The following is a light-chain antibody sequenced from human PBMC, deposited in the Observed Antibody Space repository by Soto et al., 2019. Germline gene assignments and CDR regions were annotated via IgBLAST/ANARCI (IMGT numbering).Light chain of an antibody. Sequence: QSALTQPASVSGSPGQSITISCTGTSSDVGGHNYVSWYQHHPGEAPKLIMSEVTFRPSGVSNRFSGSKSVNTASLTISGLQAEDEADYYCSSFTSTSTLLFGGGTKLTVL. CDR2: EVT. CDR3: SSFTSTSTLL. V-gene: IGLV2-14*01. J-gene: IGLJ2*01. CDR1: SSDVGGHNY.